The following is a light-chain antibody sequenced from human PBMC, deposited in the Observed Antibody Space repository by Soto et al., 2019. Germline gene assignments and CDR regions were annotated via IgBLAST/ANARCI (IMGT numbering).Light chain of an antibody. V-gene: IGKV3-15*01. CDR2: GAS. J-gene: IGKJ1*01. CDR3: QQDDNWPWT. Sequence: EIVMTQSPATLSVSPGGSATLSCRASQSISATLAWYHQKPGQAPRLLSHGASIRAPGFPARFSGSGSGTDLPLTITRLQSEDFAVYYCQQDDNWPWTFGQGNKVEL. CDR1: QSISAT.